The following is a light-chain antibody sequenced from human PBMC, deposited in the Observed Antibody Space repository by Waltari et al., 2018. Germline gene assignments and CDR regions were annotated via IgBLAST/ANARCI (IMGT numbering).Light chain of an antibody. J-gene: IGLJ2*01. V-gene: IGLV2-14*03. CDR3: SSFTTGSTGL. CDR2: TVS. Sequence: QSALAQPASVSGSPGQSITISCPGSSSAIGAFDLLSWYQQQPGRAPRIMIRTVSERPSGVPHRFAGSKSGNTASRTISSLRSEDESLYFCSSFTTGSTGLFGGGTKLTVL. CDR1: SSAIGAFDL.